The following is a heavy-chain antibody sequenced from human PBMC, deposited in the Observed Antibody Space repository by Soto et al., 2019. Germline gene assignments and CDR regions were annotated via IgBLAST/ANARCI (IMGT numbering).Heavy chain of an antibody. CDR1: GFTFNSYG. CDR2: ISTSGTTI. D-gene: IGHD7-27*01. J-gene: IGHJ2*01. Sequence: EVQLVESGGGLVQPGGSLRLSCAASGFTFNSYGMNWVRQAPGKGLEWVSYISTSGTTIYYADSVKGRFTISRDNAKNSLFLQMNSLRAEDTAVYYCARDQPGEEEFDLWGRGTLVTVSS. CDR3: ARDQPGEEEFDL. V-gene: IGHV3-48*03.